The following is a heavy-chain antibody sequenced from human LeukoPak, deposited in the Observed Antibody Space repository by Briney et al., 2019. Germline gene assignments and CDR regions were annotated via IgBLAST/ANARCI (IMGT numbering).Heavy chain of an antibody. V-gene: IGHV1-2*02. CDR1: GYTFTGYY. J-gene: IGHJ4*02. Sequence: ASVKVSCKASGYTFTGYYMHWVRQAPGQGLEWMGWINPNSGGTNYAQKFQGRVTMTRDTSISTAYMELRSLRSDDTAVYYCAKGDGLRRGTYYNLDYWGQGTLVTVSS. D-gene: IGHD1-26*01. CDR2: INPNSGGT. CDR3: AKGDGLRRGTYYNLDY.